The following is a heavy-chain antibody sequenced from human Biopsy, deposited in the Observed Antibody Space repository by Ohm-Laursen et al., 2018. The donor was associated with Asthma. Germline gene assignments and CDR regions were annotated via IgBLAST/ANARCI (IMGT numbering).Heavy chain of an antibody. J-gene: IGHJ4*02. Sequence: TLSLTCAVSGDSIDSGDYSWTWIRQSPGVGLEWIGYIYRNGDTYYNPTLKNRVTISIDRSKNQFSLRLRSVTAADTAVYYCGRGWNCGGDCYSLDSWGQGTLVTVSS. CDR2: IYRNGDT. V-gene: IGHV4-30-2*06. CDR1: GDSIDSGDYS. CDR3: GRGWNCGGDCYSLDS. D-gene: IGHD2-21*02.